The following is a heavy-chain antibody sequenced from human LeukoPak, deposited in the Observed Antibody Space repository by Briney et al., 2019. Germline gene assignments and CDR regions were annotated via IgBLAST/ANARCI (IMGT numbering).Heavy chain of an antibody. J-gene: IGHJ6*03. V-gene: IGHV1-69*13. CDR2: IIPIFGTA. CDR3: ARGTVPAAPAYYYYYYYMDV. D-gene: IGHD2-2*01. CDR1: AYTFTSYG. Sequence: SVKVSCKASAYTFTSYGISWVRQAPGQGLEWMGGIIPIFGTANYAQKFQGRVTITADESTSTAYMELSSLRSEDTAVYYCARGTVPAAPAYYYYYYYMDVWGKGTTVTISS.